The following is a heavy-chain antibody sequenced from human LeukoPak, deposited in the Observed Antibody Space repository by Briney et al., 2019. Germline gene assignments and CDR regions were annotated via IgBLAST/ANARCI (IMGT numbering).Heavy chain of an antibody. CDR2: IWDDGTSE. D-gene: IGHD2-15*01. CDR3: ARVSDGSWGPGYYYYYGMDV. Sequence: GGSLRLSCAASGFTFSSYGMHWVRQAPGKGLEWVALIWDDGTSEHYAESVKGRFTISRANSKNTLYLQMNSLRAEDTAVYYCARVSDGSWGPGYYYYYGMDVWGKGTTVTVSS. J-gene: IGHJ6*04. V-gene: IGHV3-33*01. CDR1: GFTFSSYG.